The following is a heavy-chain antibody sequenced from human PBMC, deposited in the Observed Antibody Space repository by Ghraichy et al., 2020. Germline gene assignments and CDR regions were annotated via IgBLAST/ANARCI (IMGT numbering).Heavy chain of an antibody. CDR3: ARGGVLAARGDDASDI. CDR1: GFIFSRNA. CDR2: IRHDGSDT. Sequence: GGSLRLSCVASGFIFSRNAMNWVRQAPGKGLEWVASIRHDGSDTYYADSVKGRFTISRDNAKNSLYLQMNSLRADDTAVYYCARGGVLAARGDDASDIWGQGTMVTVSS. V-gene: IGHV3-7*01. J-gene: IGHJ3*02. D-gene: IGHD2-15*01.